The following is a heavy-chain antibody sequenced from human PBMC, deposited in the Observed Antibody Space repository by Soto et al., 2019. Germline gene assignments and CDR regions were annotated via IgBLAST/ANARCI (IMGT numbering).Heavy chain of an antibody. CDR2: IYYSVST. CDR1: GGSISSSSYY. V-gene: IGHV4-39*01. J-gene: IGHJ6*02. D-gene: IGHD3-9*01. Sequence: SETMSPTCTAAGGSISSSSYYWGRIRQPPGKGREWIGSIYYSVSTYYNPTLKSRVPLSVDTSKNKCPLKLSSVTATDTAVYYCTGPAPPDTLGRYCDWLPPRHDYHGMDVWGQGTTVTVSS. CDR3: TGPAPPDTLGRYCDWLPPRHDYHGMDV.